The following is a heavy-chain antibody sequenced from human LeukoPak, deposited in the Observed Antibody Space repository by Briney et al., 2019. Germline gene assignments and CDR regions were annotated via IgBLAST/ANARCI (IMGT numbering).Heavy chain of an antibody. D-gene: IGHD5-18*01. CDR1: GFTFSSYW. J-gene: IGHJ6*03. CDR3: ARGVSGYSYEFHMDV. Sequence: GGSLRLSCAASGFTFSSYWMSWVRQAPGKGLEWVANIKQDGSEKYYVDSVKGRFTISRDNAKNSLYLQMNGLRAEDTAVYYCARGVSGYSYEFHMDVWGKGTTVTVSS. V-gene: IGHV3-7*01. CDR2: IKQDGSEK.